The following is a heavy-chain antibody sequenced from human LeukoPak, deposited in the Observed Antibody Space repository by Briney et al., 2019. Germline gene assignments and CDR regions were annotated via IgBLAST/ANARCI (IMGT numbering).Heavy chain of an antibody. Sequence: SETLSLTCTVSGGSISTYYWSWIRQPPAKGLEWIGYLSYSGSSNYNPSLTSPVTMSVDTSKNQFSLKLSSVTAADTAVYYCARGSYYYMAIWGTGTPVTVYS. J-gene: IGHJ6*03. CDR3: ARGSYYYMAI. CDR1: GGSISTYY. CDR2: LSYSGSS. V-gene: IGHV4-59*01.